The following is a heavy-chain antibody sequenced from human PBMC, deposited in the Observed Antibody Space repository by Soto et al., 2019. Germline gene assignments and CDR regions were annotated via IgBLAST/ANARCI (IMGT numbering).Heavy chain of an antibody. CDR1: GGSISSFY. V-gene: IGHV4-4*07. CDR2: SYSGGRY. J-gene: IGHJ4*02. D-gene: IGHD6-13*01. Sequence: SETLSLTCTVSGGSISSFYGSWIRQPAGKGLEWIGRSYSGGRYNYNPSLKSLVTRSVDTSKNQCSLRLISVTAADTAMYYCARVRSRWDYWGQGTLVTV. CDR3: ARVRSRWDY.